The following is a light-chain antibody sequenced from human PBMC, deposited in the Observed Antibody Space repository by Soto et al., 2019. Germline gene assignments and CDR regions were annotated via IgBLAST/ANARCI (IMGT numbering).Light chain of an antibody. CDR1: QSVSSN. J-gene: IGKJ1*01. CDR3: QQYNNWPPWT. V-gene: IGKV3D-15*01. Sequence: EIVMTQSPATLSVSPGERATLSCRASQSVSSNLAWYQQKPGQAPRLLIYGASTRATAIPARFSGSGSGRECTPTISSLQSEDFAVYYCQQYNNWPPWTFGQGTKVEIK. CDR2: GAS.